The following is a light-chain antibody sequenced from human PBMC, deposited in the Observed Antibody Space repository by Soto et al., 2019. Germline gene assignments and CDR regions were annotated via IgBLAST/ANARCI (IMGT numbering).Light chain of an antibody. V-gene: IGLV2-14*01. CDR1: SSDVGGYEF. CDR2: DVS. CDR3: SSYTSSGTYV. Sequence: QSALTKPASVSGSPGQSITISCTGTSSDVGGYEFVSWYQQHPDNAPKLIIYDVSDRPSGESSRFSGSKSANTASLTISGLQAEDEADYYCSSYTSSGTYVFGTGTRSPS. J-gene: IGLJ1*01.